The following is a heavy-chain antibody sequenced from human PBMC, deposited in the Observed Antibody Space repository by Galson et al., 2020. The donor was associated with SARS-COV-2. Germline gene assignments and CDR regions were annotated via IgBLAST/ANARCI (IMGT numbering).Heavy chain of an antibody. D-gene: IGHD1-1*01. Sequence: SETLSLTCAVSGGSFSGYYWSWIRQPPGKGLEWIGEINHSGSTNYNPSLKSRVTISVDTSKNQFSLKLSSVTAADTAVYYCARATGLYYYDYYGMDVWGQGTTVTVSS. V-gene: IGHV4-34*01. J-gene: IGHJ6*02. CDR1: GGSFSGYY. CDR3: ARATGLYYYDYYGMDV. CDR2: INHSGST.